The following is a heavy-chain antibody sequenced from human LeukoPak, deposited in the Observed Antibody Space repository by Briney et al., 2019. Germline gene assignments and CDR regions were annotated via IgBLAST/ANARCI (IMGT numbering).Heavy chain of an antibody. CDR2: IRYDGSNK. D-gene: IGHD2-15*01. V-gene: IGHV3-30*02. CDR1: GFTFSSYG. CDR3: AKDRGGYTSSAVDV. J-gene: IGHJ6*04. Sequence: AGGSLRLSCAASGFTFSSYGMHWVRQAPGKGLEWVAFIRYDGSNKYYADSVKGRFTISRDNSKNTLYLQMNSLRAEDTAVYYCAKDRGGYTSSAVDVWGKGTTVTVSS.